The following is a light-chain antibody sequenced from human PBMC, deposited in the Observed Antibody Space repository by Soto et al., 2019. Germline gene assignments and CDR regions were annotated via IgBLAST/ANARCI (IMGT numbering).Light chain of an antibody. CDR1: QDIRNY. V-gene: IGKV1-16*02. CDR2: AAS. Sequence: DIQMTQSPSSLSASVGDRVTITCRASQDIRNYLAWFQQKPGRPPKSLIYAASSFQNGVPSKFSGSGPGTDFTLTISSLQPEDFATYFCQQYNTYPFTFGPGTKVDIK. CDR3: QQYNTYPFT. J-gene: IGKJ3*01.